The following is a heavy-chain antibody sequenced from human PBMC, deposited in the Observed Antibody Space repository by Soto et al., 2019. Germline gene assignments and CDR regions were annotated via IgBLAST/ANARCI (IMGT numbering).Heavy chain of an antibody. J-gene: IGHJ4*02. D-gene: IGHD6-19*01. CDR1: GYTFTRYS. CDR3: ARDHAGSGWFRFAY. V-gene: IGHV1-18*01. Sequence: QVQLVQSGPEVKKPGASVKVSCKTSGYTFTRYSISWVRQAPGQGLEWMGWISAYNGDTNYAQNLQGRVTMTTDASTSTAYMELRSLRSDDTAMYYCARDHAGSGWFRFAYWGQGTLVTVSS. CDR2: ISAYNGDT.